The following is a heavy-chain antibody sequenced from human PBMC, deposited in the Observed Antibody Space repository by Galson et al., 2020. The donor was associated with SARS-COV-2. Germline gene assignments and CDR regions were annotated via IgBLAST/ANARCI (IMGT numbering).Heavy chain of an antibody. CDR2: ISSSSSTI. CDR3: ARGVSGWSFDS. J-gene: IGHJ4*02. D-gene: IGHD6-19*01. Sequence: GESLKISCAASGFTFNSYTMNWVRQAPGKGLEWVSYISSSSSTIYYAESVRGRFTISRDNARNSLFLHLNSLRDEDTAVYYCARGVSGWSFDSWGQGTLVTVPS. CDR1: GFTFNSYT. V-gene: IGHV3-48*02.